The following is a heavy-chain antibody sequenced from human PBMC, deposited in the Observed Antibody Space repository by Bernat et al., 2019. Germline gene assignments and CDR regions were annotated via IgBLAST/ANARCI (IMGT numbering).Heavy chain of an antibody. Sequence: QVQLVESGGGVVQPGRSLRLSCAASGFTFSSYAMHWVRQAPGKGLEWVAVISYDGSNKYYADSVKGRFTISRDNSKNTLYLQMNSLRAEDTAVYYCAKEYYYGSGSYPYWYFDLWGHGTLVTVSS. D-gene: IGHD3-10*01. V-gene: IGHV3-30*18. CDR1: GFTFSSYA. J-gene: IGHJ2*01. CDR3: AKEYYYGSGSYPYWYFDL. CDR2: ISYDGSNK.